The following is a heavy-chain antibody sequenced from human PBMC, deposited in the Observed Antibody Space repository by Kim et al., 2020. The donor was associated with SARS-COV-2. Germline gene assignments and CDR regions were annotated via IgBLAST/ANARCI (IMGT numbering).Heavy chain of an antibody. J-gene: IGHJ6*02. V-gene: IGHV3-23*01. CDR3: AKSLGFGEHFYHYYGMDV. CDR2: ISGSGANT. Sequence: GGSLRLSCAATGFTFSSYAMSWVRQAPGKGLEWVSAISGSGANTYYADSVRGRFTISRDKSKNTLYLQMNSLRAEDTAVYYCAKSLGFGEHFYHYYGMDVWGQGTTVIVSS. CDR1: GFTFSSYA. D-gene: IGHD3-10*01.